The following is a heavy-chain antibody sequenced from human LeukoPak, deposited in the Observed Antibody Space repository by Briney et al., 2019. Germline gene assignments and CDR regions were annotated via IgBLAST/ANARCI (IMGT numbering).Heavy chain of an antibody. CDR1: DGSINSYY. CDR2: IYYNGNT. J-gene: IGHJ6*02. V-gene: IGHV4-59*01. D-gene: IGHD1-26*01. Sequence: SETLSLTCSVSDGSINSYYWNWMRRPPGKGLEWIGYIYYNGNTNYSPSLKSRVTMSVDTSKNLFSLKVSSVTAADTAVYYCARGRSNYYGMDVWGQGTTVTVS. CDR3: ARGRSNYYGMDV.